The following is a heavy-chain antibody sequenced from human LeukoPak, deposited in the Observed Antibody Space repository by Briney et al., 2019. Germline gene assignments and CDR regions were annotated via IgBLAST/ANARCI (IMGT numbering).Heavy chain of an antibody. J-gene: IGHJ4*02. Sequence: GGSLRLSCAASGFTFSSYSMNWVRQAPGKGLEWVSSISSSSSYIYYADSVKGRFTISRDNSKNTLHLQMNSLRAEDTAVYYCAKADDFWSGSEDYWGQGTLVTVSS. CDR1: GFTFSSYS. CDR2: ISSSSSYI. V-gene: IGHV3-21*01. D-gene: IGHD3-3*01. CDR3: AKADDFWSGSEDY.